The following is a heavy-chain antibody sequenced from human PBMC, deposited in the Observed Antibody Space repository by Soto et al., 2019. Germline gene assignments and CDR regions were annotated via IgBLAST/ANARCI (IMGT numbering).Heavy chain of an antibody. J-gene: IGHJ4*02. V-gene: IGHV4-59*12. Sequence: SETLSLTCTVSGDSMIGFYWSWIRQTPGKGLEWIGYINYVGRTSYYSPSLQSRVTISLDSSKNQFSLILSSVTAADTAVYFCARFRRNYFDYWGQGTQVTV. CDR3: ARFRRNYFDY. CDR2: INYVGRTS. D-gene: IGHD3-10*01. CDR1: GDSMIGFY.